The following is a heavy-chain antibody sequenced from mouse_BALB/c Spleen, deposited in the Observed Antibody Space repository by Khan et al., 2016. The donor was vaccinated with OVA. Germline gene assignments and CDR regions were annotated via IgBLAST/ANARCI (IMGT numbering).Heavy chain of an antibody. D-gene: IGHD2-1*01. CDR2: VSSGSSTI. CDR3: DRSGGNFHGYFDD. J-gene: IGHJ1*01. CDR1: GFTFSSFG. V-gene: IGHV5-17*02. Sequence: EVELVESGGGLVQPGGSRKLSCAASGFTFSSFGMHWVRQAPKKGLEWVAYVSSGSSTIYYVDTVKGRFTISRDNPKNTLFLQMPSLRSEDPAMFDWDRSGGNFHGYFDDWGAGTSVTVSS.